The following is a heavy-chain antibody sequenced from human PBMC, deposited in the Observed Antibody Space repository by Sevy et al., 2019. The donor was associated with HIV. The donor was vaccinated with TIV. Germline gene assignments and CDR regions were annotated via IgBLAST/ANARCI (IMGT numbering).Heavy chain of an antibody. J-gene: IGHJ4*02. CDR2: IWFDGSNT. CDR3: AKDLEFYNYGDYGPAFMPDY. V-gene: IGHV3-33*03. Sequence: GGSLSLSCAASGFTFSTYGMHWVRQAPGKGLEWVAVIWFDGSNTYYATSVKGRFTISIDIAKNTLNLQMNSLRAEDTAVDYCAKDLEFYNYGDYGPAFMPDYWGQGTLVTVSS. CDR1: GFTFSTYG. D-gene: IGHD4-17*01.